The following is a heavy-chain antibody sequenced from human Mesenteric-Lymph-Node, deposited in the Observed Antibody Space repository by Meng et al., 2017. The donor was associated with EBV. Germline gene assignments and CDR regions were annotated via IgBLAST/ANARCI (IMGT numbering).Heavy chain of an antibody. CDR2: INRSGSS. CDR1: GGSFSGYY. CDR3: ARGGLVCYGDSCQTFYFEY. D-gene: IGHD4-17*01. V-gene: IGHV4-34*01. J-gene: IGHJ4*02. Sequence: QQWGAGLLKPSETLSLTCAVYGGSFSGYYWSGIRQPPGKGLEWIGEINRSGSSSYNPSLQSRVTMSTDTSKNHFSLRLTSVTAADTAVYYCARGGLVCYGDSCQTFYFEYWSQGTLVTVSS.